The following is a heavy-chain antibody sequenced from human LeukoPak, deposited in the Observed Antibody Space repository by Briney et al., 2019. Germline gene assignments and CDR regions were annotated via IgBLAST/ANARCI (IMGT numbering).Heavy chain of an antibody. Sequence: SSVKVSCKASGRTFSSYTISWVRQAPGQGLEWMGRIIPILGIANYAQKFQGRVTITADKSTSTAYMELSSLRSEDTAVYYCASEAPHGLRYFDWWGQGTLVTVSS. CDR1: GRTFSSYT. CDR3: ASEAPHGLRYFDW. V-gene: IGHV1-69*02. J-gene: IGHJ4*02. CDR2: IIPILGIA. D-gene: IGHD3-9*01.